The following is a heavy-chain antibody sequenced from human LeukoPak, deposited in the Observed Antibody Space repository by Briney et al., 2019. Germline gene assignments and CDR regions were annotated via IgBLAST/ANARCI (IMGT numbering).Heavy chain of an antibody. V-gene: IGHV3-21*01. CDR3: TRVLYFDWLDAY. CDR1: GFTFSSYS. CDR2: ISSSGDYI. J-gene: IGHJ4*02. D-gene: IGHD3-9*01. Sequence: GGSLRLSCAASGFTFSSYSMNWVRQAPGKGLEWVSSISSSGDYIYYADSVKGRFTISRDNAKSSLFLQMNSLRAEDTAVYYCTRVLYFDWLDAYWGQGTLVTVSS.